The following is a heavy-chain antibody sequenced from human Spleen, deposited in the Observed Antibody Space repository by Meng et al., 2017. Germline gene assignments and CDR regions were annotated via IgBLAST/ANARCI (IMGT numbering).Heavy chain of an antibody. V-gene: IGHV1-69*13. CDR3: SRWHSGSWYAWFDP. J-gene: IGHJ5*02. D-gene: IGHD6-13*01. CDR1: GGIFSNYV. Sequence: SVKVSCKALGGIFSNYVIGWVRQAPGQGLEWMGGINAVFGTTNYAQKFQDRVTITSDESTSTVYMELTRLTSEDTAVYYCSRWHSGSWYAWFDPWGQGTLVTVSS. CDR2: INAVFGTT.